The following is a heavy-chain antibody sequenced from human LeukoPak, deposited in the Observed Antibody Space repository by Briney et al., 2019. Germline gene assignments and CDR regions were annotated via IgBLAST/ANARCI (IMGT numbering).Heavy chain of an antibody. CDR3: ARAPCSSTSCYDFDL. V-gene: IGHV3-74*01. J-gene: IGHJ2*01. D-gene: IGHD2-2*01. Sequence: GGSLRLSCAASGFTFSSYWMHWVRQAPGKGLVWVSRINSDGSRTSYADSVKGRFTISRDNAKNSLYLQMNSLRAEDTAVYYCARAPCSSTSCYDFDLWGRGTLVTVSS. CDR2: INSDGSRT. CDR1: GFTFSSYW.